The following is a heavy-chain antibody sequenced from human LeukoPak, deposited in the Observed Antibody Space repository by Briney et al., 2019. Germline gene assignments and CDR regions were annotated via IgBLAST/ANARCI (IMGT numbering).Heavy chain of an antibody. CDR2: IIPILGIA. J-gene: IGHJ4*02. V-gene: IGHV1-69*04. CDR1: GGTFSSYD. Sequence: ASVKVSCKASGGTFSSYDISWVRQAPGQGLEWMGRIIPILGIANYAQKFQGRVTITADKSTSTAYMELSSLRSEDTAVYYCAGGKTPVLRFLEWLDYWGQGTLVTVSS. D-gene: IGHD3-3*01. CDR3: AGGKTPVLRFLEWLDY.